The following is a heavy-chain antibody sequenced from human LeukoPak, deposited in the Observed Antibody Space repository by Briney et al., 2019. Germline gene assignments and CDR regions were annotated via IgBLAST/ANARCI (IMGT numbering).Heavy chain of an antibody. CDR2: IKSKTDGGTT. CDR1: GFTFSNAW. V-gene: IGHV3-15*01. J-gene: IGHJ6*04. Sequence: PGGSLRLSCAASGFTFSNAWMSWVRQAPGKGLEWVGRIKSKTDGGTTDYAAPVKGRFTISRDDSKNTLYLQMNSLKTEDTAVYYCTTDTDYHGSGSYYIYYYYYGMDVWGKGTTVTVSS. D-gene: IGHD3-10*01. CDR3: TTDTDYHGSGSYYIYYYYYGMDV.